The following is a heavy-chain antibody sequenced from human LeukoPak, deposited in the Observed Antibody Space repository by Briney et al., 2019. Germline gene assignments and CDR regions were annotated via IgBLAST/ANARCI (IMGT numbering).Heavy chain of an antibody. Sequence: QTGGSLRLSCAASGFTFSSYAMSWVRQAPGKGLEWVSAISGSGGSTYYADSVKGRFTISRDNSKNTLYLQMNSLRAEDTAVYYCAKRSGAADAFDIWGQGTMVTVSS. CDR2: ISGSGGST. CDR1: GFTFSSYA. V-gene: IGHV3-23*01. CDR3: AKRSGAADAFDI. J-gene: IGHJ3*02. D-gene: IGHD1-26*01.